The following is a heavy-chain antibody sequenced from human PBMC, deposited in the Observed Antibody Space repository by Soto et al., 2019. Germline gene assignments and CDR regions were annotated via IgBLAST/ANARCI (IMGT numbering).Heavy chain of an antibody. D-gene: IGHD6-13*01. CDR3: ARDSGATLSSS. CDR1: GGTFSSYR. Sequence: SVKVSCKASGGTFSSYRINWVRQAPGQGLEWVGGIVPIYRTADYAQKFQGRVTITADESARTAYLEVRSLKSQDTAVYYCARDSGATLSSSWGQGTLVTVYS. J-gene: IGHJ4*02. CDR2: IVPIYRTA. V-gene: IGHV1-69*13.